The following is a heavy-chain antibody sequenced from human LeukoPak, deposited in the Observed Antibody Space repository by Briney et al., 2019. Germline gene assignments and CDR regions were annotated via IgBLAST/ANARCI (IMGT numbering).Heavy chain of an antibody. CDR1: GGSISSYY. D-gene: IGHD1-26*01. J-gene: IGHJ3*02. Sequence: SETLSLTCTVSGGSISSYYWSWIRQPPGKGLEWIGYIYYSGSTNYNPSLKSRVTISVDTSKNQFSLKLSSVTAADTAVYYCARAVAELRAFDIWGQGTMVTVPS. CDR2: IYYSGST. V-gene: IGHV4-59*08. CDR3: ARAVAELRAFDI.